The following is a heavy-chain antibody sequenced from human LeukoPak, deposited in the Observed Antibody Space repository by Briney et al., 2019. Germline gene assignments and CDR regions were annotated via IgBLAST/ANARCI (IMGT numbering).Heavy chain of an antibody. CDR2: ISSSSSTI. Sequence: PGGSLRLSCAASGFTFSSYSMNWVRQAPGKGLEWVSYISSSSSTIYYADSVKGRFTISRDNAKNSLYLQMNSLRAEDTAVYYCARENGGNTDYFDYWGQGTLVTVSS. CDR1: GFTFSSYS. V-gene: IGHV3-48*01. D-gene: IGHD2-8*01. CDR3: ARENGGNTDYFDY. J-gene: IGHJ4*02.